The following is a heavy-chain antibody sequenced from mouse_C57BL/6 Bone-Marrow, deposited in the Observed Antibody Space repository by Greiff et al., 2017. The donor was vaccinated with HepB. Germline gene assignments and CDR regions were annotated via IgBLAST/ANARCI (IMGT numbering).Heavy chain of an antibody. CDR3: TTHFITTVVATYYYAMDY. D-gene: IGHD1-1*01. Sequence: VQLQQSGAELVRPGASVKLSCTASGFNIKDDYMHCVKQRPEQGLEWIGWIDPENGDTEYASKFQGKATITADTSSNTAYLQLSSLTSEDTAVYYCTTHFITTVVATYYYAMDYWVQGTSVTVSS. CDR2: IDPENGDT. CDR1: GFNIKDDY. V-gene: IGHV14-4*01. J-gene: IGHJ4*01.